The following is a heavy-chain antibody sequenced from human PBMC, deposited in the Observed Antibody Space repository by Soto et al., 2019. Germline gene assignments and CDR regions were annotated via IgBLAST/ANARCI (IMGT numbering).Heavy chain of an antibody. CDR1: GYTFTDFG. V-gene: IGHV1-18*01. Sequence: QVQLVQSGAEVKKPGASEKVSCKASGYTFTDFGISWVRQAPGQGLEWMGWISSYNDNTDYSQNVQGRVTMTKDTSTSTAYMELRSLGSDDTAVYYCARTDYADAFDIWGQGTMVTVSS. CDR2: ISSYNDNT. CDR3: ARTDYADAFDI. D-gene: IGHD4-17*01. J-gene: IGHJ3*02.